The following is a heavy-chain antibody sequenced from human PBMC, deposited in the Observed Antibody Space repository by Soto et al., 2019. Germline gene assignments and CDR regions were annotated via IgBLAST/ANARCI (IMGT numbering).Heavy chain of an antibody. J-gene: IGHJ4*02. D-gene: IGHD2-15*01. CDR2: INPNSGGT. CDR1: GYTFTGYY. V-gene: IGHV1-2*04. CDR3: ARDYILGYCSGGSCYPPAYYFDY. Sequence: ASVKVSCKASGYTFTGYYMHWVRQAPGQGLEWMGWINPNSGGTNYAQKFQGWVTMTRDTSISTAYMELSRLRSDDTAVYYCARDYILGYCSGGSCYPPAYYFDYWGQGTLVTVSS.